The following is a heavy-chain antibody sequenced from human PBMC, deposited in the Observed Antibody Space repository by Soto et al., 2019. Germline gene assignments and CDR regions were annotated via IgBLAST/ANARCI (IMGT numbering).Heavy chain of an antibody. CDR3: TRVSCFAGHV. Sequence: EVQLVESGGGLVQPGGSLRLSCVASGFTFSNYWMSWVRQAPGKGLEWVANIKQDGNDKYYADSVKGRFSISRDNAKNSLYLQMNSPRAEDTAVYFCTRVSCFAGHVWGQGTQVAVSS. D-gene: IGHD3-16*01. CDR1: GFTFSNYW. V-gene: IGHV3-7*01. CDR2: IKQDGNDK. J-gene: IGHJ4*02.